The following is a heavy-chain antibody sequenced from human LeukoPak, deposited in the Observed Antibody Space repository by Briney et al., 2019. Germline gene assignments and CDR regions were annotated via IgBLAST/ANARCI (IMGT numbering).Heavy chain of an antibody. Sequence: ASVKVSCKASGYTFTGYYMHWVRQAPGQGLEWMGRINPNSGGTNYAQKFQGRVTMTRDTSISTAYMELSRLRSDDTAVYYCARSSVLRFLEWLCDHNWFDPWGQGTLVTVSS. CDR3: ARSSVLRFLEWLCDHNWFDP. CDR1: GYTFTGYY. CDR2: INPNSGGT. V-gene: IGHV1-2*06. D-gene: IGHD3-3*01. J-gene: IGHJ5*02.